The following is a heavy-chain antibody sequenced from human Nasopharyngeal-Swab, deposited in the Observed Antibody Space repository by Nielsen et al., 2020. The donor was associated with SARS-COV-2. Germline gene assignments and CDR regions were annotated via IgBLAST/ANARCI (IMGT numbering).Heavy chain of an antibody. Sequence: GGSLRLSCAASGFTFSSYAMSWVRQAPGKGLEWVSAISGSGGSTSYADSVQGRFTISRDNAKNTLFLQMNSVRVEDTAVYYCVGQSPEGYYYYYMDVWGTGTTVTVSS. V-gene: IGHV3-23*01. J-gene: IGHJ6*03. CDR1: GFTFSSYA. CDR2: ISGSGGST. CDR3: VGQSPEGYYYYYMDV.